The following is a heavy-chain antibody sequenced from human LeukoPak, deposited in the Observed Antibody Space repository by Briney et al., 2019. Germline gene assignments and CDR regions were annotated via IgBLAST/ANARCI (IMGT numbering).Heavy chain of an antibody. V-gene: IGHV3-30-3*01. Sequence: GRSLRLSCAASGFAFSSYAMHWVRQAPGKGLEWVAVISYDGSNKYYADSVKGRFTISRDNSKNTLYLQMNSLRAEDTAVYYCARDYRGSADPRNFDYWGQGTLVTVSS. J-gene: IGHJ4*02. CDR1: GFAFSSYA. CDR3: ARDYRGSADPRNFDY. CDR2: ISYDGSNK. D-gene: IGHD5-12*01.